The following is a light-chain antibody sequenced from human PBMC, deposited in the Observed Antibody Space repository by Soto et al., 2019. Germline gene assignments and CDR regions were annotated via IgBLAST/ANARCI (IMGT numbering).Light chain of an antibody. V-gene: IGLV2-14*01. J-gene: IGLJ2*01. Sequence: QSVLTQPASVAGSPGQSSTISCTGTSSDVGGYNYVSWYQQHPGKAPKLMICEVSNRPSGVSNRFSGSKSGNTASLTISGLQAEDEADYYCSSYTSSSTPYVVFGGGTKVTVL. CDR1: SSDVGGYNY. CDR3: SSYTSSSTPYVV. CDR2: EVS.